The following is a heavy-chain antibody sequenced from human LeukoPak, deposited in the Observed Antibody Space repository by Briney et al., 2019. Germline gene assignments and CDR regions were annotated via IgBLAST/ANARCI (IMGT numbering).Heavy chain of an antibody. CDR1: GGSISSYY. V-gene: IGHV4-59*01. Sequence: SETLSLTCTVSGGSISSYYWSWMRQPPGKGLEWMGYIYYSGSTNYNPSPKSRVTISVDTSKNQFSLKLSSVTAADTAVYYCARVPLTAVWGAFDIWGQGTMVTVSS. CDR2: IYYSGST. J-gene: IGHJ3*02. CDR3: ARVPLTAVWGAFDI. D-gene: IGHD2-21*02.